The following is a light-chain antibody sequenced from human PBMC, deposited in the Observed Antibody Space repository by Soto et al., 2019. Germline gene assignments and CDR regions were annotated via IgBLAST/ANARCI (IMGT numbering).Light chain of an antibody. J-gene: IGLJ2*01. CDR2: KVT. CDR3: SSYTSSSTVV. V-gene: IGLV2-14*01. CDR1: GSDVGGYNY. Sequence: QSVLTQPASVSGSPGQSITISCTGTGSDVGGYNYVSWYQQHPGKAPKLTIYKVTNRPSGVSDRFSGSKSGNTASLTISGLRAEDEADYYCSSYTSSSTVVFGGGTKLTVL.